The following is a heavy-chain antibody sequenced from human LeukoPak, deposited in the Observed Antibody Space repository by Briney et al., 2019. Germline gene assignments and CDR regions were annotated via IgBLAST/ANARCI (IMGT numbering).Heavy chain of an antibody. Sequence: SQTLSLTCAVSGGSISSGGYSWSWIRQPPGKGLEWIGYIYHSGSTHYNPSLKSRVTISVDRSKNQFSLKLSSVTAADMAVYYCAGGYCSSTSCYTAGFDPWGQGTMVTVSS. CDR3: AGGYCSSTSCYTAGFDP. V-gene: IGHV4-30-2*01. CDR2: IYHSGST. J-gene: IGHJ5*02. D-gene: IGHD2-2*02. CDR1: GGSISSGGYS.